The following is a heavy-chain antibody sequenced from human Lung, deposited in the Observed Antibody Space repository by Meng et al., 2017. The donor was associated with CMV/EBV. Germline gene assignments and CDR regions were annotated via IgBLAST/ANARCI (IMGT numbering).Heavy chain of an antibody. CDR1: GFTFSSYA. CDR2: ISYDGSNK. V-gene: IGHV3-30-3*01. D-gene: IGHD2-15*01. J-gene: IGHJ4*02. CDR3: AHGGGDC. Sequence: QVQLVESGGGVVQPGKSLSLLCAASGFTFSSYAMHWVRQAPGKGLEWVAVISYDGSNKYYADSVKGRFTISRDNSKNTLYLQMNSLRAEDTAVYYCAHGGGDCWGQGTLVTVSS.